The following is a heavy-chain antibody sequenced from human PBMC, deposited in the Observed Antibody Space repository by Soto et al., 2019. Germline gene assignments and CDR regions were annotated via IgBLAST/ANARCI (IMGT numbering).Heavy chain of an antibody. CDR1: GYSFTSYW. D-gene: IGHD6-19*01. CDR3: ARPHAPIAVAGDYYYYGVDV. CDR2: IYPGDSDT. J-gene: IGHJ6*02. Sequence: GESLKISCKGSGYSFTSYWIGWVRQMPGKGLEWMGIIYPGDSDTRYSPSFQGQVTISADKSISTAYLQWSSLKASDTAMYYCARPHAPIAVAGDYYYYGVDVWGQGTTVTVSS. V-gene: IGHV5-51*01.